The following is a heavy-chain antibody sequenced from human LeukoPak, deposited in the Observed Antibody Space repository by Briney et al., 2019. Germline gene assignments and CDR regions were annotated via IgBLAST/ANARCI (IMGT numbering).Heavy chain of an antibody. CDR3: MRWSHDSGYYYMDV. J-gene: IGHJ6*03. CDR2: INHSGST. V-gene: IGHV4-34*01. D-gene: IGHD3-3*01. CDR1: GGSFSGYY. Sequence: PSETLSLTCAVYGGSFSGYYWSWIRQPPGKGLEWIGEINHSGSTNYNPSLKSRVTISVDTSKNQFSLKLSSVTAADTAVYYCMRWSHDSGYYYMDVWGKGTTVTVSS.